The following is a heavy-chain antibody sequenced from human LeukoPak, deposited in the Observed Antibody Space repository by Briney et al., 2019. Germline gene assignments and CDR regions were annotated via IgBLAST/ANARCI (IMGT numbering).Heavy chain of an antibody. V-gene: IGHV1-46*01. CDR1: GYTFTSYY. D-gene: IGHD5-12*01. CDR2: INPSTGRT. Sequence: ASVKVSCKASGYTFTSYYIHWVRQAPGQGLEWMGIINPSTGRTTYAQKVQGRVTMTSDTSTGTVYLELSSLRYEDTAVYWCASQYSNYDDPYDNWGQGTLVTVSS. J-gene: IGHJ4*02. CDR3: ASQYSNYDDPYDN.